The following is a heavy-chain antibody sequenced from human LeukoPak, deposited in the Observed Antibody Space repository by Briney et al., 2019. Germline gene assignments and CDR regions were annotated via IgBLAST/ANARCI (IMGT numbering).Heavy chain of an antibody. D-gene: IGHD4-17*01. J-gene: IGHJ3*02. CDR1: GFTFSSYG. CDR2: TSYDGSNK. V-gene: IGHV3-30*18. Sequence: GGSLRLSCAASGFTFSSYGMHWVRQAPGKGLEWVAVTSYDGSNKYYADSVKGRFTISRDNSKNTLYLQMNSLRAEDTAVYYCAKDYYGDYDAFDIWGQGTMVTVSS. CDR3: AKDYYGDYDAFDI.